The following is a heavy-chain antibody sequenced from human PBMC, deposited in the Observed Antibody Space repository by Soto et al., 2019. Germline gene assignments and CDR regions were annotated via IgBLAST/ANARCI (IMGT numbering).Heavy chain of an antibody. J-gene: IGHJ6*02. D-gene: IGHD6-6*01. CDR2: IWYDGSNK. CDR1: GFTFSSYG. CDR3: ARADLPGLVRGYYYYGMDV. Sequence: GGSLRLSCAASGFTFSSYGMHWVRQAPGKGLEWVAVIWYDGSNKYYADSVKGRFTISRDNSKNTLYLQMNSLRAEDTAVYYCARADLPGLVRGYYYYGMDVWGQGTTVTVSS. V-gene: IGHV3-33*01.